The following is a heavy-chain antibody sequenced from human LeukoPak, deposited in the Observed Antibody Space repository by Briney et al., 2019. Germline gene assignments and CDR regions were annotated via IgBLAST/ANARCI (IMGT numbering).Heavy chain of an antibody. D-gene: IGHD2-2*01. CDR2: MSSSGSFV. CDR1: GFTLSGHT. J-gene: IGHJ2*01. Sequence: GGSLRLSCASSGFTLSGHTINWVRQAPGKGLEWVSSMSSSGSFVYYADPVKGRFTISRDNAKNSLFLQMNSLRVEDTAVYYCVRALGYCGTSSCKHWYFDLWGRGTLVTVSS. V-gene: IGHV3-21*06. CDR3: VRALGYCGTSSCKHWYFDL.